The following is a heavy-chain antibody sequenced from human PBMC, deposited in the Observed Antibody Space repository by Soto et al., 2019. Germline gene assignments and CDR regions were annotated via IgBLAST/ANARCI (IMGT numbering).Heavy chain of an antibody. CDR3: ARERVRIQLWADYYYGMDV. D-gene: IGHD5-18*01. J-gene: IGHJ6*02. CDR1: GYTFTSYY. V-gene: IGHV1-46*01. Sequence: GAPVKVSCKASGYTFTSYYMHWVRQAPGQGLEWMGIINPSGGSTSYAQKFQGRVTMTRDTSTSTVYMELSSLRSEDTAVYYCARERVRIQLWADYYYGMDVWGQGTTVTVSS. CDR2: INPSGGST.